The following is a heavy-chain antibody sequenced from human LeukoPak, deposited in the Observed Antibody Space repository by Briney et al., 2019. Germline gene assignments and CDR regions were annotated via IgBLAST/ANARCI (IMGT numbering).Heavy chain of an antibody. J-gene: IGHJ5*02. Sequence: GGSLRLSCAASGFTVSDNYMSWVRQAPGKGLEWVSVMYSRGDTYYAKSVKGRFTFSRDISKNTLYFQMNGLRTEDTAMYYCARDAPQVPAAGVLASWGQGTLVIVSS. D-gene: IGHD6-13*01. CDR1: GFTVSDNY. CDR3: ARDAPQVPAAGVLAS. CDR2: MYSRGDT. V-gene: IGHV3-53*01.